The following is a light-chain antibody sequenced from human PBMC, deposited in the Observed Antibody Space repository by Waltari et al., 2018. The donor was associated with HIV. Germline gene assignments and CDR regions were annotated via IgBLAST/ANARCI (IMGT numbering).Light chain of an antibody. CDR2: WAS. J-gene: IGKJ1*01. Sequence: DIVMTQSPDSLAVSLGERATINCKSSQSVFYSSNNKNYLAWYQQKPRQPPKLLIYWASTRESGVPDRFSGSGSGTDFTLTICSLQAEDVAVYFCQQYSSVPPTFGQGTKVEIK. CDR3: QQYSSVPPT. V-gene: IGKV4-1*01. CDR1: QSVFYSSNNKNY.